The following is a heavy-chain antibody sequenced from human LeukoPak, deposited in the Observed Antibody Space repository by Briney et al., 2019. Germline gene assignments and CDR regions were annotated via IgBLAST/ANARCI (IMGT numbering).Heavy chain of an antibody. CDR2: INTSGST. D-gene: IGHD3-9*01. CDR3: AREVLRYFDWLSPGFDP. Sequence: SETLSLTCTVSGGSISSYYWSWIRQPAGKGLEWIGRINTSGSTNYNPSLKSRVTMSVDTSKNQFSLKLSSVTAADTAVYYCAREVLRYFDWLSPGFDPWGQGTLVTVSS. CDR1: GGSISSYY. J-gene: IGHJ5*02. V-gene: IGHV4-4*07.